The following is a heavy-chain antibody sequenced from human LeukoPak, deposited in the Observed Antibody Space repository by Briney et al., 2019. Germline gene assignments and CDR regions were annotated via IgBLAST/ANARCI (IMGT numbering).Heavy chain of an antibody. CDR2: ISNSSSYI. D-gene: IGHD3-10*01. CDR1: GFTFSSYS. Sequence: AGGSLRLSCAASGFTFSSYSMNWVRQAPGKGLEWVSSISNSSSYIYYADSVKGRFTISRDDAKNSLYLQMNSLRAEDTAVYYCARDRVSVVRGVTALDYWGQGTLVTVSS. CDR3: ARDRVSVVRGVTALDY. V-gene: IGHV3-21*01. J-gene: IGHJ4*02.